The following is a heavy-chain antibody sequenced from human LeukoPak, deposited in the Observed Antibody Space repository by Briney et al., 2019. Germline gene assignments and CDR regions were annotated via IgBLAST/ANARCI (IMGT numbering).Heavy chain of an antibody. D-gene: IGHD3-10*01. CDR1: GFTFRNYV. V-gene: IGHV3-30-3*01. CDR3: AREGYYGSGSPPSLYFDY. CDR2: TSSDLNVK. Sequence: GGSLGLSCAASGFTFRNYVIHWVRQAPGKGLEWVAITSSDLNVKLYADSVKGRFTISRDNSRSTLYLQMNSLRPEDTAIYYCAREGYYGSGSPPSLYFDYWGQGTLVTVSS. J-gene: IGHJ4*02.